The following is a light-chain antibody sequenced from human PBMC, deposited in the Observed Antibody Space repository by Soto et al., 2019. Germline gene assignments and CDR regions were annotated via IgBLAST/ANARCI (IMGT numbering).Light chain of an antibody. V-gene: IGLV2-14*03. J-gene: IGLJ7*01. CDR1: TNDVGGYNY. Sequence: QSALTQPASVSGSPGQSITISCSGTTNDVGGYNYVSWYQQHPGKAPKLLIYGVTDRPSGVSSRFSGSKSGNAASLTISGLQAGDEGDYYCSSYTSSYTWIFGGGTQLTVL. CDR3: SSYTSSYTWI. CDR2: GVT.